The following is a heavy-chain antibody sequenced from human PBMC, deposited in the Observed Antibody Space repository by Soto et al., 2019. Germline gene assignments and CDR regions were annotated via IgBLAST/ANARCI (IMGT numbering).Heavy chain of an antibody. Sequence: QVQLLQSGAELREPGSSVRVSCTPSGGTFVSSAFAWVRQAPGGKIEWMGGIIPILGSTKYAEKFLGRLTIRADDSSRTAYLELSSLTFDDRAVYFCAKKNPHGDSNKAWLDPWGQGTVVTVST. V-gene: IGHV1-69*01. J-gene: IGHJ5*02. CDR3: AKKNPHGDSNKAWLDP. CDR1: GGTFVSSA. D-gene: IGHD2-8*01. CDR2: IIPILGST.